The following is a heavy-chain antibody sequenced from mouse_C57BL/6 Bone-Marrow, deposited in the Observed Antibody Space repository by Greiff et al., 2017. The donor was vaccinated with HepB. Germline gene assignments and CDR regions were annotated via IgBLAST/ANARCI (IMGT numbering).Heavy chain of an antibody. V-gene: IGHV1-72*01. D-gene: IGHD2-14*01. Sequence: QVQLQQPGAELVKPGASVKLSCKASGYTFTSYWMHWVKQRPGRGLEWIGRIDPNSGGTKYTEKFKSKATLTVDKPSSTAYMQLSSLTAEDSAVYYCSGEGIYYRLRGYFDYWGQGTTLTVSS. CDR2: IDPNSGGT. CDR3: SGEGIYYRLRGYFDY. J-gene: IGHJ2*01. CDR1: GYTFTSYW.